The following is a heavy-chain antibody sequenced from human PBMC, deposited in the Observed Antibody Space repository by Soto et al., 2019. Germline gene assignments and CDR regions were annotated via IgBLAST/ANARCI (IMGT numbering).Heavy chain of an antibody. V-gene: IGHV4-59*01. CDR1: GGSISSYY. Sequence: SETLSLTCTVSGGSISSYYWSWIRQPPGKGLEWIGYIYYSGSTNYNPSLKSRVTISVDTSKNQFSLKLSSVTAADTAVYYCARDHPHRHSYGMDLWGQGTTVTVSS. CDR2: IYYSGST. CDR3: ARDHPHRHSYGMDL. J-gene: IGHJ6*02.